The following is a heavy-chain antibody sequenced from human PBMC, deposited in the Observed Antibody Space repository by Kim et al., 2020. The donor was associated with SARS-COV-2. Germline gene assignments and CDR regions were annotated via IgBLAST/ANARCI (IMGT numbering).Heavy chain of an antibody. CDR2: ISSSSSYI. CDR3: ARRGYSSSYYYYGMDV. D-gene: IGHD6-13*01. Sequence: GGSLRLSCAASGFTFSSYSMNWVRQAPGKGLEWVSSISSSSSYIYYADSVKGRFTISRDNAKNSLYLQMNSLRAEDTAVYYCARRGYSSSYYYYGMDVWGQGTTVTVSS. J-gene: IGHJ6*02. CDR1: GFTFSSYS. V-gene: IGHV3-21*01.